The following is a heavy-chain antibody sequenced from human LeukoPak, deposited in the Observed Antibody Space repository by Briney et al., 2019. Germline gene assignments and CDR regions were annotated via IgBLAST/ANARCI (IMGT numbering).Heavy chain of an antibody. CDR1: GGSISSYY. V-gene: IGHV4-59*01. D-gene: IGHD3-3*01. CDR2: IYYSGST. Sequence: SETLSLTCTVSGGSISSYYWSWIRQPPGKGLEWIGYIYYSGSTNYNPSLKSRVTISVDTSKNQFSLKLSSVTAADTAVYYCLGSGYSVDYWGQETLVTVSS. CDR3: LGSGYSVDY. J-gene: IGHJ4*02.